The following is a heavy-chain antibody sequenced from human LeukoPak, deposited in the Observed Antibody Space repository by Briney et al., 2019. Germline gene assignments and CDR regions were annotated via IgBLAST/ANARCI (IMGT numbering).Heavy chain of an antibody. CDR1: GFTFSSYA. CDR3: ARGPGSGTGGMDV. Sequence: PGGSLRLSCAASGFTFSSYAMSWVRQAPGKGLEWVSAISGSGGSTYYADSVTGRFTISRDESKNMLYLQMNSLRTEDTAMYYCARGPGSGTGGMDVWGQGTTVTVSS. CDR2: ISGSGGST. V-gene: IGHV3-23*01. J-gene: IGHJ6*02. D-gene: IGHD3-10*01.